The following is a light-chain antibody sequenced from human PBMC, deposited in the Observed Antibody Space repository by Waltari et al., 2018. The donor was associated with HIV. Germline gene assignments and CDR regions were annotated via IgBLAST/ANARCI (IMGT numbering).Light chain of an antibody. Sequence: QSALTQPRSVSGSPGQSVTISCTGTSSDVGGYNYVSWYQQHPGKAPKLMIYDVSKRPSGVPDRFSGSKSGNTASRTISGLQAEDEADYYCCSYAGSYTPVYVFGLGTKVTVL. CDR3: CSYAGSYTPVYV. CDR1: SSDVGGYNY. V-gene: IGLV2-11*01. J-gene: IGLJ1*01. CDR2: DVS.